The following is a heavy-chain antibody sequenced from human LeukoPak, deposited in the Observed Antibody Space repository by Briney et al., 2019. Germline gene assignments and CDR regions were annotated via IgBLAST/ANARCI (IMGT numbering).Heavy chain of an antibody. CDR2: ISGSGGNT. CDR3: AKVVHIVVVNDAFVI. Sequence: GGSLRLSCVASGFTFSSYAMSWVRQAPGKGLEWVSAISGSGGNTYYADSVKGRFTISRDNSKNTLYLQMNSLRAEDTAAYYCAKVVHIVVVNDAFVIWGQGTMVTVSS. D-gene: IGHD2-21*01. V-gene: IGHV3-23*01. CDR1: GFTFSSYA. J-gene: IGHJ3*02.